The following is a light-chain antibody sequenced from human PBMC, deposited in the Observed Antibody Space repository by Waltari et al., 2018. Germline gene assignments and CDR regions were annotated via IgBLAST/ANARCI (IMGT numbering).Light chain of an antibody. CDR1: SSDVRGYKY. Sequence: QSALTQPASVSGSPGQSITISCTGTSSDVRGYKYVLLYQQHPGKAPKLMIYDVSNRPSGVSNRFSGSKSGNTASLTISGLQAEDEADYYCSSYTSSSTVVFGGGTKLTVL. CDR3: SSYTSSSTVV. V-gene: IGLV2-14*03. CDR2: DVS. J-gene: IGLJ2*01.